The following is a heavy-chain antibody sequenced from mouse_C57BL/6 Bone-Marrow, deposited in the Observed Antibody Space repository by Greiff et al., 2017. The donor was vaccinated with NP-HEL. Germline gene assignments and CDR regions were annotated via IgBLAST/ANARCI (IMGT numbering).Heavy chain of an antibody. Sequence: VKLMESGAELVRPGTSVKMSCKASGYTFTNYWIGWAKQRPGHGLEWIGDIYPGGGYTNYNEKFKGKATLTADKSSSTAYMQFSRLTSEDSAIYYCARYGNYEDYYAMDYWGQGTSVTVSS. V-gene: IGHV1-63*01. CDR1: GYTFTNYW. CDR3: ARYGNYEDYYAMDY. J-gene: IGHJ4*01. CDR2: IYPGGGYT. D-gene: IGHD2-1*01.